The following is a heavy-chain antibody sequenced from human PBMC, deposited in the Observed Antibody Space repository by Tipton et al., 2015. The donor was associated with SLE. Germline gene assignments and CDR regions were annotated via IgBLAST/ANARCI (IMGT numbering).Heavy chain of an antibody. Sequence: GSLRLSCAASGFTFDDYGMSWVRQAPGKGLEWVSVIYSGGSTYYADSVKGRFTISRDNSKNTLYLQMNSLRAEDTAVYYCARDRAYYYGSGSYNDYWGQGTLVTVSS. CDR1: GFTFDDYG. CDR3: ARDRAYYYGSGSYNDY. V-gene: IGHV3-66*02. CDR2: IYSGGST. D-gene: IGHD3-10*01. J-gene: IGHJ4*02.